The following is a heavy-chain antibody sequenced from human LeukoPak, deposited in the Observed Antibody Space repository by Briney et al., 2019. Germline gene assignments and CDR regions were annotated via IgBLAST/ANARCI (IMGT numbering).Heavy chain of an antibody. CDR1: GFTFGDYA. D-gene: IGHD3-22*01. CDR2: IRSKAYGGTT. J-gene: IGHJ4*02. Sequence: GGSLRLSCTASGFTFGDYAMSWVRQAPGKGLEWVGFIRSKAYGGTTEYAASVKGRFTISRDDSKSIAYLQMNSLKTEDTAVYYCTRAGSLDYDSSGYWTDYWGQGTLVTVSS. V-gene: IGHV3-49*04. CDR3: TRAGSLDYDSSGYWTDY.